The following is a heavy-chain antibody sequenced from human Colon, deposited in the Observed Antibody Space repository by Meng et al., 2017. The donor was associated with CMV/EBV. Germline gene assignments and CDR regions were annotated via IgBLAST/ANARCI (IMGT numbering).Heavy chain of an antibody. CDR1: GFTFSDYY. CDR2: ISSSGSTI. CDR3: AEEGDRSGYYQN. V-gene: IGHV3-11*01. D-gene: IGHD3-22*01. Sequence: GESLKISCAASGFTFSDYYMSWIRQAPGKGLEWVSYISSSGSTISYADSVKGRFTISRDNSKNTLYLQMHSLRAEDTATYYCAEEGDRSGYYQNWGQGTLVTVSS. J-gene: IGHJ4*02.